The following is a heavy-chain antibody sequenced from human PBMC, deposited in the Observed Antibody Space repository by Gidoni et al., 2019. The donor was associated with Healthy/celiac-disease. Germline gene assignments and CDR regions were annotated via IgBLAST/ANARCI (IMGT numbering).Heavy chain of an antibody. J-gene: IGHJ6*02. Sequence: QVQLQQWGAGLLKPSETLSLTCAVYGGSFSGYYWSWIRQPPGKGLEWIGEINHSGSTNYNPALKSRVTISVDTSKNQFSLKLSSVTAADTAVYYCARGLSLRYFDWLQTKYYYGMDVWGQGTTVTVSS. CDR2: INHSGST. CDR3: ARGLSLRYFDWLQTKYYYGMDV. V-gene: IGHV4-34*01. CDR1: GGSFSGYY. D-gene: IGHD3-9*01.